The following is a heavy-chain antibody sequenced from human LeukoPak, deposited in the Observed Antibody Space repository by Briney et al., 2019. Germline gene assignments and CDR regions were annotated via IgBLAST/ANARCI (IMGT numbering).Heavy chain of an antibody. CDR3: ARSSYCSSSSCYLHFDY. CDR1: GYTFTGYY. J-gene: IGHJ4*02. Sequence: ASVKVSCKASGYTFTGYYMHWVRQAPGQGLEWMGWINPNSGGTNYAQKLQGRVTMTRDTSISTAYMELSRLRSDDTAVYYCARSSYCSSSSCYLHFDYWGQGTLVTVSS. D-gene: IGHD2-2*01. V-gene: IGHV1-2*02. CDR2: INPNSGGT.